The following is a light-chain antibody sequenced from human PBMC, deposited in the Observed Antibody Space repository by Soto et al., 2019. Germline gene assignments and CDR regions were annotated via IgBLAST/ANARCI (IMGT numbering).Light chain of an antibody. V-gene: IGLV1-44*01. CDR3: AAWEDSLNGWV. Sequence: QSVLTQPPSASGTPGQRVTISCSGSSSNLGSYTLNWYQQVPGTAPKLLIYNNNERPSGVPDRFSVSKSGTSASLAISGLQSEDEAEYHCAAWEDSLNGWVFGGGTKLTVL. CDR1: SSNLGSYT. J-gene: IGLJ3*02. CDR2: NNN.